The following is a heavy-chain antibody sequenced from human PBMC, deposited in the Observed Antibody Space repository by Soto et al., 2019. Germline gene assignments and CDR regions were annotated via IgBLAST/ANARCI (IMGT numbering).Heavy chain of an antibody. V-gene: IGHV1-46*01. Sequence: QVQLVQSGAEVKKPGASVKVSCKASGYTFTDYRMIWVRQAPGQGFEWMGIINPSGASTNYAQKFQGRVTLTRDSFTSTVYMELSSLRSEDTAVYYCARPAGRLANWFDPWGQGTLVTVAS. CDR2: INPSGAST. J-gene: IGHJ5*02. CDR3: ARPAGRLANWFDP. D-gene: IGHD6-6*01. CDR1: GYTFTDYR.